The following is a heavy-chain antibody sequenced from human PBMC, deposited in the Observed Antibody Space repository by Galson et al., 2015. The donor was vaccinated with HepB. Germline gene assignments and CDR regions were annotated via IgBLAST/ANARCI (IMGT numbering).Heavy chain of an antibody. CDR2: ISSSSSTI. Sequence: SLRLSCAASGFTFNRCSMNWVRRAPGKGLEWVPYISSSSSTIYYADSVKGRFTISRDNAKNSLYLQMNSLRDEDTAVYYCARDQYYYDSNDYYGVDNAFDIWGQGTMVTVSS. CDR1: GFTFNRCS. V-gene: IGHV3-48*02. J-gene: IGHJ3*02. D-gene: IGHD3-22*01. CDR3: ARDQYYYDSNDYYGVDNAFDI.